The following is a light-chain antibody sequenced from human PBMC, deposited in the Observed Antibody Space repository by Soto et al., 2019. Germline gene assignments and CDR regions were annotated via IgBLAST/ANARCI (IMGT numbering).Light chain of an antibody. CDR1: QSITTY. CDR3: LQDINYPWT. Sequence: IQVTQSPSSLSASIGDRVTITCRASQSITTYLNWYQQKPGKPPKVLIYGASNLQSGVPPRFSGSGSGTDFTLALSSLQPEDSATYYCLQDINYPWTFGQGTKVDIK. J-gene: IGKJ1*01. CDR2: GAS. V-gene: IGKV1-6*01.